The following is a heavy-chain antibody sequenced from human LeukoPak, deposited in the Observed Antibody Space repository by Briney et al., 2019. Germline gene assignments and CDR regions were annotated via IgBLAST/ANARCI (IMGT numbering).Heavy chain of an antibody. CDR2: VYTGDSDT. Sequence: GESLKISCKGSGYRFTSYWIGWVRQTPGKGLEWMGIVYTGDSDTTYSPTFQGQVTISVDKFISTAYLQWSSLKASDPATYYCARRDSSNWDFDYWGQGTLVTVSS. CDR3: ARRDSSNWDFDY. CDR1: GYRFTSYW. J-gene: IGHJ4*02. D-gene: IGHD6-13*01. V-gene: IGHV5-51*01.